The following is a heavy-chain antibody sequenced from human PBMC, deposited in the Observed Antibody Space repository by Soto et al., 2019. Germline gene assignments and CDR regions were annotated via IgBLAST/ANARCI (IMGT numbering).Heavy chain of an antibody. CDR2: IRSKANSYAT. CDR1: GFTFSGSA. D-gene: IGHD6-6*01. Sequence: PGGSLRLSCAASGFTFSGSAMHWVRQASGKGLEWVGRIRSKANSYATAYAASVKGRFTISRDDSKNTAYLQMNSLKTEDTAVYYCTRYSSSSGSDYWGQGTLVTVSS. V-gene: IGHV3-73*01. J-gene: IGHJ4*02. CDR3: TRYSSSSGSDY.